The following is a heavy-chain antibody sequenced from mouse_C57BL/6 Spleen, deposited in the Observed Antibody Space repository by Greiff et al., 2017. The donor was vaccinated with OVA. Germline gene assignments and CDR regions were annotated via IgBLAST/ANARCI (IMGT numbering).Heavy chain of an antibody. CDR2: INPNNGGT. D-gene: IGHD1-1*01. Sequence: VQLQQSGPELVKPGASVKMSCKASGYTFTDYNMHWVKQSHGKSLEWIGYINPNNGGTSYNQKFKGKATLTVNKSSSTAYMELRSLTSEDSAVYYCARRVGDYYGSSYGYFDVWGTGTTVTVSS. CDR1: GYTFTDYN. J-gene: IGHJ1*03. V-gene: IGHV1-22*01. CDR3: ARRVGDYYGSSYGYFDV.